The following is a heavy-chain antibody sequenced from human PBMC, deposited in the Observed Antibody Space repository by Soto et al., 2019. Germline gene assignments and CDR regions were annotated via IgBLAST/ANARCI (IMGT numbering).Heavy chain of an antibody. CDR1: GGSISSYY. D-gene: IGHD3-10*01. CDR2: IYYSGST. CDR3: ARDLRFGELAWFDP. J-gene: IGHJ5*02. Sequence: QVQLQESGPGLVMPSETLSLTCTVSGGSISSYYWSWIRQPPGKGLEWIGYIYYSGSTNYNPSLKSRVTTSVDTSKNQFSLKLSSVTAADTAVYYCARDLRFGELAWFDPWGQGTLVTVSS. V-gene: IGHV4-59*01.